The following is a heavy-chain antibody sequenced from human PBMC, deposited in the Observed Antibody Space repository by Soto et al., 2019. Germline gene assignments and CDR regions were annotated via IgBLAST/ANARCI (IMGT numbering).Heavy chain of an antibody. CDR3: AKVRPPMNTVTTNAFDI. V-gene: IGHV3-9*01. D-gene: IGHD4-17*01. CDR2: ISWNSGSI. J-gene: IGHJ3*02. CDR1: GFTFDDYA. Sequence: GGSLRLSCAASGFTFDDYAMHWVRQAPGKGLEWVSGISWNSGSIGYADSVKGRFTISRDNAKNSLYLQMNSLRAEDTALYYCAKVRPPMNTVTTNAFDIWGQGTMVTVSS.